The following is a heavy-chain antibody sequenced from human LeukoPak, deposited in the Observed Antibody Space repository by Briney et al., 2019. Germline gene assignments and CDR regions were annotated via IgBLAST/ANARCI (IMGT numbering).Heavy chain of an antibody. CDR2: MNPNSGNT. CDR3: ARAVSDGGYFDY. D-gene: IGHD3-16*01. V-gene: IGHV1-8*03. J-gene: IGHJ4*02. Sequence: ASVKVSCKASGYTFTSYDINWVRQATGQGLEWMGWMNPNSGNTGYAQKFQGRVTITADESTSTAYMELSSLRSEDTAVYYCARAVSDGGYFDYWGQGTLVTVSS. CDR1: GYTFTSYD.